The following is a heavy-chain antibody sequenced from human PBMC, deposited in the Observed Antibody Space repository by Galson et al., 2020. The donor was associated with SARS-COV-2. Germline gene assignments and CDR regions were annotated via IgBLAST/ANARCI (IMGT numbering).Heavy chain of an antibody. CDR1: GFTFSSYA. V-gene: IGHV3-23*01. CDR2: ISGSGGST. D-gene: IGHD3-9*01. Sequence: TGGSLRLSCAASGFTFSSYAMSWVRQAPGKGLEWVSAISGSGGSTYYADSVKGRFTISRDNSKNTLYLQMNSLRAEDTAVYYCAKDRNDILTGKMAWGQGTLVTVSS. J-gene: IGHJ4*02. CDR3: AKDRNDILTGKMA.